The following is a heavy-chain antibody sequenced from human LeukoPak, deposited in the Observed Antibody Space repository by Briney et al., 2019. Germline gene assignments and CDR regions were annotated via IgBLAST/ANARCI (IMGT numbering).Heavy chain of an antibody. CDR3: ATGEFDY. V-gene: IGHV3-48*01. D-gene: IGHD4-17*01. CDR2: ISSSSTI. J-gene: IGHJ4*02. CDR1: GFTFSSYS. Sequence: GGSLRLSCAASGFTFSSYSMNWVRQAPGKGLEWVSYISSSSTIYYADSVKGRFTISRDNAKNSLYLQLNSLRAEDTAVYYCATGEFDYWGQGTLVTVSS.